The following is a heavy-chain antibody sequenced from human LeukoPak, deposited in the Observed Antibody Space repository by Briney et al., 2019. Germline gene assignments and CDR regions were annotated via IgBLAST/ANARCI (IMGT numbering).Heavy chain of an antibody. CDR2: IYPGDSDT. Sequence: GESLKISCKGSGYTFTSYWIGWVRQMPGKGLEWMGIIYPGDSDTRYSPSFQGQVTISADKSISTAYLQWSSLKASDTAMYYCARSTYFDFWSGYSPFDYWGQGTLVTVSS. V-gene: IGHV5-51*01. CDR1: GYTFTSYW. CDR3: ARSTYFDFWSGYSPFDY. D-gene: IGHD3-3*01. J-gene: IGHJ4*02.